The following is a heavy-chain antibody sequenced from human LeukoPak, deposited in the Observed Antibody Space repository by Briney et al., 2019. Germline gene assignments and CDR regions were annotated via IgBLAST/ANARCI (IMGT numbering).Heavy chain of an antibody. CDR1: GGSISSDNYY. Sequence: SETLSLTCTVSGGSISSDNYYWGWIRQPPGKWLEWIGEINHSVSTNYNPSLKIQVTFSVDTSKNHFSLKLSSVTAADTAMYYCARGGTWPTRLDYWGQGTLVTLSS. J-gene: IGHJ4*02. CDR2: INHSVST. CDR3: ARGGTWPTRLDY. D-gene: IGHD1-1*01. V-gene: IGHV4-39*02.